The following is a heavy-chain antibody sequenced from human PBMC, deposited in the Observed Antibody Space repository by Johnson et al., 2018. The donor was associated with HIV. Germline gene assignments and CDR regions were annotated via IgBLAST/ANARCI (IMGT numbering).Heavy chain of an antibody. CDR3: TSVKDETYSSASRWAFDS. Sequence: VQLVESGGGLVQPGRSLRLSCTASGFTFGDYAMSWFRQAPGKGLEWVGFIRSKAYCGTTEYAASVKGRFTIPRDESKSIAYLQMNSLKTEDTAVYYCTSVKDETYSSASRWAFDSWGQGTMVTVSS. J-gene: IGHJ3*02. CDR1: GFTFGDYA. V-gene: IGHV3-49*03. CDR2: IRSKAYCGTT. D-gene: IGHD6-19*01.